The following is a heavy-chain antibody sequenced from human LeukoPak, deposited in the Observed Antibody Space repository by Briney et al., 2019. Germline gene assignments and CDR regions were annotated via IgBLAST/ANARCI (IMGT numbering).Heavy chain of an antibody. CDR1: GFTFSSYW. J-gene: IGHJ4*02. V-gene: IGHV3-7*01. D-gene: IGHD6-13*01. CDR2: IKQDGSEK. CDR3: ARVSSSWYAADY. Sequence: GGSLRLSXAASGFTFSSYWMSWVRQAPGKGLEWLANIKQDGSEKYYVDSVKGRFTISRDNAKNSLYLQMNSLRAEDTAVYYCARVSSSWYAADYWGQGTLVTVSS.